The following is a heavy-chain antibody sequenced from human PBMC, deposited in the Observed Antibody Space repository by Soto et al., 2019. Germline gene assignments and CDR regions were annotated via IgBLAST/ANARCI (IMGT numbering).Heavy chain of an antibody. Sequence: EVQLVESGGGLVQPGGSLKLSCAASGFTFSGSAIHWVRQASGKGLEWVGRIRDKVNKYATAYAASVTGRFTISRDDSKSMAYLQMNSLKTDHTAVYYCGYDFWSGYYSVSQTSCMDVWGQGTTVTVSS. V-gene: IGHV3-73*02. D-gene: IGHD3-3*01. CDR2: IRDKVNKYAT. J-gene: IGHJ6*02. CDR3: GYDFWSGYYSVSQTSCMDV. CDR1: GFTFSGSA.